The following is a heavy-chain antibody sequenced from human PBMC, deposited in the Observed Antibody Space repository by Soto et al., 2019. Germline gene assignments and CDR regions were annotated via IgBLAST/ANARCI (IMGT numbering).Heavy chain of an antibody. V-gene: IGHV3-23*01. CDR3: AKTLKYSRDGVDV. Sequence: GGSLRLSCAASGFTFGSYAMTWVRQAPGKGLEWVSGISVGGGTTYYADSVKGRFTVSGDKSRNTLFLQMNSLRAEDTAVYYCAKTLKYSRDGVDVWGQGTTVTVSS. CDR1: GFTFGSYA. J-gene: IGHJ6*02. CDR2: ISVGGGTT. D-gene: IGHD6-13*01.